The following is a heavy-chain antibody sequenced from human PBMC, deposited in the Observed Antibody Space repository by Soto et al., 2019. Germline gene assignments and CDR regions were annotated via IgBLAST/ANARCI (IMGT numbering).Heavy chain of an antibody. Sequence: QVQLQQWGAGLLKPSETLSLTCAVFGGSVNSGHYYWSWIRQPPGQGLEWIGEMSHSGGTHFNPSLKSRVTISGDTSKNQCSLKRSAVTAADTALYYCARVERGTATTVVDAFDIWGPGTMVTVSS. CDR2: MSHSGGT. D-gene: IGHD1-1*01. J-gene: IGHJ3*02. CDR3: ARVERGTATTVVDAFDI. V-gene: IGHV4-34*01. CDR1: GGSVNSGHYY.